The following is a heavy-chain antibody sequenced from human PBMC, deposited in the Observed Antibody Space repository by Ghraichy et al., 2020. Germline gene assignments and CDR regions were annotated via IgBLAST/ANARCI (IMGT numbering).Heavy chain of an antibody. CDR2: INPNSGGT. Sequence: ASVKVSCKASGYTFTAYHIHWVRQAPGQGLEWMGRINPNSGGTGYAQKFQGRVTMTRDTSTSTAYMEMSRVRSDDTAVYYCARRGLDYGDHEYVPLDYWGQGTL. V-gene: IGHV1-2*02. CDR1: GYTFTAYH. D-gene: IGHD4-17*01. CDR3: ARRGLDYGDHEYVPLDY. J-gene: IGHJ4*02.